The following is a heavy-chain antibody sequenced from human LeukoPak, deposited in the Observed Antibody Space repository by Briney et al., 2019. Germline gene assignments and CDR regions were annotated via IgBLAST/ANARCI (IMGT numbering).Heavy chain of an antibody. CDR2: IYSGGST. J-gene: IGHJ6*03. D-gene: IGHD2-2*01. Sequence: PGGSLRLSCAASGFTFSSYAMSWVRQAPGKGLEWVSVIYSGGSTYYADSVKGRFTISRDNSKNTLYLQMNSLRAEDTAVYYCARASASTSPYYYYYMDVWGKGTTVTVSS. CDR3: ARASASTSPYYYYYMDV. CDR1: GFTFSSYA. V-gene: IGHV3-53*01.